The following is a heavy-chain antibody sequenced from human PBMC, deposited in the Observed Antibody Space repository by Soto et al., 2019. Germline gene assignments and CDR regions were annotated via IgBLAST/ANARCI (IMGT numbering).Heavy chain of an antibody. J-gene: IGHJ6*03. CDR1: GGSISNGGYY. V-gene: IGHV4-31*11. Sequence: QLQLQESGPGLVKPSQTLSLTCAVSGGSISNGGYYWSWIRQHPGKGLEWIGSIYFSGSTYYNPSLKSRVTISVATLKNQFSLKLSSVTAADTAVYYCARDSHSQQPNHRWGGGFMDVWGKGTPVTVSS. D-gene: IGHD6-13*01. CDR3: ARDSHSQQPNHRWGGGFMDV. CDR2: IYFSGST.